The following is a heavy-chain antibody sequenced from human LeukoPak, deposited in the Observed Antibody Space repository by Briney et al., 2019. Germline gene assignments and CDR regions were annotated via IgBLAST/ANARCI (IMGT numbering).Heavy chain of an antibody. CDR3: ARDLVVVPAAIKANYYGMDV. V-gene: IGHV1-2*02. D-gene: IGHD2-2*02. Sequence: ASVKVSCKASGYTFTGYYMHWVRQAPGQGLEWMGWINPNSGGTNYAQKFQGRVTMTRDTSISTAYMKLSRLRSDDTAVYYCARDLVVVPAAIKANYYGMDVWGQGTTVTVSS. J-gene: IGHJ6*02. CDR1: GYTFTGYY. CDR2: INPNSGGT.